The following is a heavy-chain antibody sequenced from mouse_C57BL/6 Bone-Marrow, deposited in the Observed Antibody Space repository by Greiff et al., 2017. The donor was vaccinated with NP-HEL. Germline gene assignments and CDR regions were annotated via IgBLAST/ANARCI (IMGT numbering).Heavy chain of an antibody. J-gene: IGHJ3*01. CDR3: ARSGPHSSGFAY. CDR1: GYAFSSSW. V-gene: IGHV1-82*01. CDR2: IYPGDGDT. D-gene: IGHD3-2*02. Sequence: QVQLKESGPELVKPGASVKISCKASGYAFSSSWMNWVKQRPGKGLEWIGRIYPGDGDTNYNGKFKGKATLTADKSSSTAYMQLSSLTSEDSAVYFGARSGPHSSGFAYWGQGTLVTVSA.